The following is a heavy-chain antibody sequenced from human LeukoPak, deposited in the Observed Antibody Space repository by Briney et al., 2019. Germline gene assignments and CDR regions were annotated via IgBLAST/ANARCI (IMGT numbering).Heavy chain of an antibody. CDR2: LNGDT. D-gene: IGHD3-16*01. V-gene: IGHV3-23*01. CDR1: GFTFSYG. Sequence: GGSLRLSCAASGFTFSYGMSWVRKAPARGLEWVSSLNGDTFYADSVKGRFTLSRDESRNTVYLRLNNLRVEDTAVYYCAKASWVSSADAVLWGQGTVVTVSS. CDR3: AKASWVSSADAVL. J-gene: IGHJ4*02.